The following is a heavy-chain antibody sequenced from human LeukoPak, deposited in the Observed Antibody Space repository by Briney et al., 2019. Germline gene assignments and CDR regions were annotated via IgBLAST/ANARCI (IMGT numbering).Heavy chain of an antibody. J-gene: IGHJ3*02. CDR3: TSTYCSSTSCSKGDAFDI. Sequence: PGGSLRLSCAASGFTFSGSAMHWVRQASGKGLEWVGRIRSKANSYATAYAASVKGRFTISRDDSKNTAYLHMNSLKTEDTAVYYCTSTYCSSTSCSKGDAFDIWGQGTMVTVSS. CDR1: GFTFSGSA. CDR2: IRSKANSYAT. D-gene: IGHD2-2*01. V-gene: IGHV3-73*01.